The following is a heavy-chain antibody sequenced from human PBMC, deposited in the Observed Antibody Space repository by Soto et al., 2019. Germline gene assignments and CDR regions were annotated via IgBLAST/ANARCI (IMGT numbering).Heavy chain of an antibody. D-gene: IGHD2-15*01. Sequence: GGSLILSCAASGFTLSSYAMIWVRQAPGKGLEWVSVIDGSGQYTNYADSVKGRFTISRDKYRNTLYLQMNSLRPEDTAVYYCVRRMASPDQWGQGSLVSVSS. CDR2: IDGSGQYT. CDR1: GFTLSSYA. CDR3: VRRMASPDQ. V-gene: IGHV3-23*01. J-gene: IGHJ4*02.